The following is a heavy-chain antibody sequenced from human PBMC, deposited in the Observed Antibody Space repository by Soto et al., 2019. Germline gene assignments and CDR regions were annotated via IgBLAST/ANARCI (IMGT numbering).Heavy chain of an antibody. D-gene: IGHD3-3*01. J-gene: IGHJ3*02. CDR2: INPATGAA. CDR3: ARRGGVGVAGSAAFDM. V-gene: IGHV1-2*02. Sequence: QLHLVQSGAVVKKPGASVTVSCSASGYPVTAYYMHWVRQAPGRGLEWMGGINPATGAAKYTQTFQGRVTMTRDTSTSTVLMELSGLTSEDTAVFYCARRGGVGVAGSAAFDMWGQGTVVTVSS. CDR1: GYPVTAYY.